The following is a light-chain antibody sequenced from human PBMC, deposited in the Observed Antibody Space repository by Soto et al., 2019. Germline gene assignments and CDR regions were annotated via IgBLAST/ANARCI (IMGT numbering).Light chain of an antibody. CDR2: AAY. CDR1: QSSSSS. J-gene: IGKJ1*01. Sequence: DIQMTQSPSSLSAAVGDRVTITCRASQSSSSSLNWYQQRPGKAPNLLIYAAYSLQSGVPSRFSVSGSGTDFTLPISSLQPEDFATDYCQQSFSTLGRTFGQGTKVEIK. CDR3: QQSFSTLGRT. V-gene: IGKV1-39*01.